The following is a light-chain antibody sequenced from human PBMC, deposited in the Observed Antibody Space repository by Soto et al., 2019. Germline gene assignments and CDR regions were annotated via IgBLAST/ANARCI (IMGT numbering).Light chain of an antibody. CDR3: QSYDSSLSGSVV. Sequence: QLVLTQPPSVSGAPGQRVTISCTGSSSNIGAGYDVHWYQQLPGTAPKLLIYGNSNRPSGVPDRFSGSKSGTSAFLAITGLQAEDEADYYCQSYDSSLSGSVVFGGGTQLTVL. CDR2: GNS. CDR1: SSNIGAGYD. J-gene: IGLJ2*01. V-gene: IGLV1-40*01.